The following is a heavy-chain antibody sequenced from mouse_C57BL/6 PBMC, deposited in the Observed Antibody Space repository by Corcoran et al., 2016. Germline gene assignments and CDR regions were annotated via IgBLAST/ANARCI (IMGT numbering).Heavy chain of an antibody. CDR1: GYTFTDYY. CDR3: ARSSGNLSPYYFDY. D-gene: IGHD1-1*01. Sequence: EVQLQQSGPELVKPGASVKISCKASGYTFTDYYMNWVKQSHGKSLEWIGDINPNNGGTSYNQKFKGKATLTVDKSSSTAYMELRSLTSEDSAVYYCARSSGNLSPYYFDYWGQGTTLTVSS. V-gene: IGHV1-26*01. J-gene: IGHJ2*01. CDR2: INPNNGGT.